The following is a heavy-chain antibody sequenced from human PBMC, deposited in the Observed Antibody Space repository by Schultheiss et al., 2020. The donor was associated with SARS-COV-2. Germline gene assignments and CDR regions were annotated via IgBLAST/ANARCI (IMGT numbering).Heavy chain of an antibody. CDR2: ISGSGDKI. Sequence: GGSLRLSCAASGFIFSSYSLTWVRQAPGKGLEWISFISGSGDKIFYADSVKGRFTVSRDNAKNSLYLQMNSLRAEDTAVYYCARGTTRFDYWGQGTLVTVSS. CDR3: ARGTTRFDY. D-gene: IGHD1-1*01. CDR1: GFIFSSYS. J-gene: IGHJ4*02. V-gene: IGHV3-48*01.